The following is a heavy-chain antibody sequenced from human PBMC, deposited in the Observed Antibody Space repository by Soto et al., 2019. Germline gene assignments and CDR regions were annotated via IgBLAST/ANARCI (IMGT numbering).Heavy chain of an antibody. CDR1: GASISDYY. J-gene: IGHJ1*01. CDR3: ARDLMGCRRGSCYEVFQH. D-gene: IGHD2-15*01. V-gene: IGHV4-59*01. CDR2: IYYSGRT. Sequence: QVQLQESGPGLVKPSETLSLTCTVSGASISDYYWTWVRQSPGKGLEWIGYIYYSGRTNYNPSLKSPVTISVDTSKNQFSLRLSSVSAGDTGMYYWARDLMGCRRGSCYEVFQHWGRGTMVTVSS.